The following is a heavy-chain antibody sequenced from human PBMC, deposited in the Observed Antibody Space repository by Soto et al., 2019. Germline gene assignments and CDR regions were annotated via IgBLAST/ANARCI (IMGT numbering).Heavy chain of an antibody. Sequence: SETLALTCTVSGGSISSGGYYWSWSRQHPGKGLEWIGYIYYSGSTYYNPSLKSRVTISVDTSKNQFSLELSSVTAADTAVYYCARSYGNGWFDYWGQGILVTVSS. CDR2: IYYSGST. V-gene: IGHV4-31*03. CDR1: GGSISSGGYY. D-gene: IGHD6-19*01. CDR3: ARSYGNGWFDY. J-gene: IGHJ4*02.